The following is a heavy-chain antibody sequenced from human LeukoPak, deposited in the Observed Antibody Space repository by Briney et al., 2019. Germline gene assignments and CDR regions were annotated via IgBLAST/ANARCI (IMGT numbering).Heavy chain of an antibody. CDR3: AKYYDGTGYYYPLDYFDY. Sequence: PGGSLRLSCAASGFTFSSYAMSWVRQAPGKGLEWVSALGYSGNTYYADSVKGRFTISRDNSKNTLFLQMNSLRAEDTAVYYCAKYYDGTGYYYPLDYFDYWGQGTLVTVSS. CDR2: LGYSGNT. CDR1: GFTFSSYA. D-gene: IGHD3-22*01. J-gene: IGHJ4*02. V-gene: IGHV3-23*01.